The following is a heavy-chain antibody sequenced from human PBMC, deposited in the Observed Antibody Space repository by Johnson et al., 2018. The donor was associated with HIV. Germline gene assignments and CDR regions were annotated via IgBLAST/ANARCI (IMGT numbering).Heavy chain of an antibody. Sequence: QVQLVESGGGVVQPGRSLRLSCAASGFTFSNYAMHWVRQAPGKGLEWVSVIYSGGSTYYADSVKGRFTISRDNSKNTLYLQMNGLRAEDTAVYYCAKDNTDSSGWFSLSGAFDIWGQGTMVTVSS. J-gene: IGHJ3*02. CDR3: AKDNTDSSGWFSLSGAFDI. V-gene: IGHV3-NL1*01. CDR2: IYSGGST. CDR1: GFTFSNYA. D-gene: IGHD6-19*01.